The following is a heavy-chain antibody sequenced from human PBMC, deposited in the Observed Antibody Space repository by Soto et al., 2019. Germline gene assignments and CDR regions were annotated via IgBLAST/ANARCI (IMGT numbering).Heavy chain of an antibody. CDR1: GFSLSSYD. CDR2: FGSGGDR. D-gene: IGHD1-1*01. V-gene: IGHV3-13*04. Sequence: EVRLVESGGGLLRPGTSVRLSCAAPGFSLSSYDLHWVRQVPEKRLEWVAFFGSGGDRHYSASVKGRFTISRDTAKKSFYLQMNNLKVGDTAVYYCGRAQSHNWNARGYGIDVWGHGTTVIVSS. CDR3: GRAQSHNWNARGYGIDV. J-gene: IGHJ6*02.